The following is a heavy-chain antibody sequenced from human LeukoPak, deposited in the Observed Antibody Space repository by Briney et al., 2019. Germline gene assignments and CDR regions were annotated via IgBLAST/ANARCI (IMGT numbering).Heavy chain of an antibody. CDR1: GGSISSDNW. D-gene: IGHD5-18*01. CDR2: VYHSGST. J-gene: IGHJ3*02. Sequence: SGTLSLTCTVSGGSISSDNWWTWVRQTPGKGLEWIGEVYHSGSTYYNPSLKSRVTISVDTSKNQFSLKLSSVTAADTAVYYCARSGYSYGYAFDIWGQGTMVTVSS. V-gene: IGHV4-4*02. CDR3: ARSGYSYGYAFDI.